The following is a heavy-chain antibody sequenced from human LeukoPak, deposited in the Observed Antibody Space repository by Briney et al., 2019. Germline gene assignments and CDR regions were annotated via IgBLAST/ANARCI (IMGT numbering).Heavy chain of an antibody. Sequence: PGGSLRLSCAASGFTFSRYWMNWVRQAPGKGLEWVANIKQDGNEKYYVDSVKGRFSISRDNAKNSLFLQMDGLRAEDTAVYYCAKEGAYPIITYDSWGQGALVTVSS. J-gene: IGHJ5*01. CDR1: GFTFSRYW. V-gene: IGHV3-7*01. D-gene: IGHD3-10*01. CDR2: IKQDGNEK. CDR3: AKEGAYPIITYDS.